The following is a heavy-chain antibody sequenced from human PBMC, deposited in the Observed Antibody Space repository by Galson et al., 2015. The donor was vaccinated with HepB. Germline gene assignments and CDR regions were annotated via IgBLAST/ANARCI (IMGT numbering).Heavy chain of an antibody. V-gene: IGHV3-30*18. D-gene: IGHD3-3*01. CDR2: ISYDGSNK. CDR3: AKGVLPLRFLEGTMEDYFDY. CDR1: GFTFSSYG. Sequence: SLRLSCAASGFTFSSYGMHWVRQAPGKGLEWVAVISYDGSNKYYADSVKGRFTISRDNSKNTLYLQMNSLRAEDTAVYYCAKGVLPLRFLEGTMEDYFDYWGQGTLVTVSS. J-gene: IGHJ4*02.